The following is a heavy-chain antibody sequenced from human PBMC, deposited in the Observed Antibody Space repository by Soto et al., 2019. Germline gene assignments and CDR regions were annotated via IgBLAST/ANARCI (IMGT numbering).Heavy chain of an antibody. Sequence: ASVKVSCKASGYTLSDYYIQWVRQAPGQGLEWMGWINPNSGDPNYAQKFQGRVTMTRDTSISTAYMELSRLRSDDTAVYYCARTYGMDVWGQGTTVTVSS. J-gene: IGHJ6*02. CDR3: ARTYGMDV. V-gene: IGHV1-2*02. CDR2: INPNSGDP. CDR1: GYTLSDYY.